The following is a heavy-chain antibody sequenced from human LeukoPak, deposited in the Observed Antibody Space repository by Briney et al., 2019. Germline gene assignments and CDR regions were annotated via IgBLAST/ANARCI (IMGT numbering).Heavy chain of an antibody. Sequence: PSETLSLTCSVSGASISSYYRSWIRQPPGKGLEWCGHIFFSGSTDYSPSLESRVTIPLDTAKNQFSLKLASVTAADTAVYFCARRNNRRGQFDYWGQGTLVTVSS. D-gene: IGHD1/OR15-1a*01. V-gene: IGHV4-59*08. CDR2: IFFSGST. J-gene: IGHJ4*02. CDR1: GASISSYY. CDR3: ARRNNRRGQFDY.